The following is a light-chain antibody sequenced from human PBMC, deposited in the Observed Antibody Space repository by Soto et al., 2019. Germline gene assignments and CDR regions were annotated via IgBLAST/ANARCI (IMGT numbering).Light chain of an antibody. J-gene: IGKJ1*01. V-gene: IGKV1-39*01. CDR1: QSISEY. CDR3: QQSYSFPRT. Sequence: DIENTHSPSSLSSSLVSPVPFTYRVSQSISEYLTWYQQKPGKAPRLLIYAASNLDNGVPSRFSGSGSGTTFTLTIRSLQPEDFATYYCQQSYSFPRTFGQGTKVDIK. CDR2: AAS.